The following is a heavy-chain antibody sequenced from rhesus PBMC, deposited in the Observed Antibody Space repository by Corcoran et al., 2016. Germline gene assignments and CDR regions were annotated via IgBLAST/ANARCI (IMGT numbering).Heavy chain of an antibody. D-gene: IGHD5-36*01. CDR3: ATGQATGVDY. CDR2: GDPEDGEA. V-gene: IGHV1-111*02. CDR1: GYTFTDYY. J-gene: IGHJ4*01. Sequence: EVQLVQSGAEVKKPGASVKISCKASGYTFTDYYLHWVRQAPGKGLEWMVRGDPEDGEAIHEQKLQDRVTITADTSTDTAYMELSSLRSEDTAVYYCATGQATGVDYWGQGVLVTVSS.